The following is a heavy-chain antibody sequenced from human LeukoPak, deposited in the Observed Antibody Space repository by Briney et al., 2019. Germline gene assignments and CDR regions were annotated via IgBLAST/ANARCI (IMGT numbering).Heavy chain of an antibody. J-gene: IGHJ3*01. CDR2: IYFGGTI. Sequence: GGYLRLSCAASGFSVRTNYMSWVRQAPGKGLEWVSVIYFGGTIRYADSVKGRFTISRDNSRDTLHLQMNSLRVDDTAVYYCVRAVHHLFYSDSSGYYGDAFDVWGQGTGLAVSS. CDR3: VRAVHHLFYSDSSGYYGDAFDV. D-gene: IGHD3-22*01. V-gene: IGHV3-53*01. CDR1: GFSVRTNY.